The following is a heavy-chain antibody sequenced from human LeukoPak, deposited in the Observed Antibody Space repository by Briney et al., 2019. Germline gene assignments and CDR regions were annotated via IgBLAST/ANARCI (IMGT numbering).Heavy chain of an antibody. CDR2: IYYSGST. Sequence: GSLRLSCAASGFTFSSYSMNWIRQPPGKGLEWIGSIYYSGSTYYNPSLKSRVTISVDTSKNQFSLKLSSVTAADTAVYYCARRPVSSGGVDYFDYWGQGTLVTVSS. V-gene: IGHV4-39*01. CDR3: ARRPVSSGGVDYFDY. CDR1: GFTFSSYS. J-gene: IGHJ4*02. D-gene: IGHD3-3*01.